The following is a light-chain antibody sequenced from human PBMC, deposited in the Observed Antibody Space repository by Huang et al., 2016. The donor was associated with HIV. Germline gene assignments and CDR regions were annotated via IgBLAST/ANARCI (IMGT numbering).Light chain of an antibody. J-gene: IGKJ4*01. CDR1: QSVSRY. CDR2: DTS. V-gene: IGKV3-11*01. Sequence: EIVLTQSPATLSLSPGERATLSCRASQSVSRYLAWYKQKPGQAPRLLIYDTSNRATGIPARFSGSGSGTNFTLTISSLEPEDFSVYYCRQRSNWLTFGGGTKVEIK. CDR3: RQRSNWLT.